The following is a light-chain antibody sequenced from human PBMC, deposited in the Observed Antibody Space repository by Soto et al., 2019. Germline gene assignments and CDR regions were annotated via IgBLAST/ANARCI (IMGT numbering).Light chain of an antibody. CDR1: QSINNR. J-gene: IGKJ1*01. V-gene: IGKV1-5*01. Sequence: IQLTQYPSTLSASIGDRVTITCRASQSINNRLAWYQQMPGKAPNLLIYDASSLESGVPSRFRGSGSETEFTLTISSLQPDDFATYYCQQYNSYPWTFGQGTKVGIK. CDR2: DAS. CDR3: QQYNSYPWT.